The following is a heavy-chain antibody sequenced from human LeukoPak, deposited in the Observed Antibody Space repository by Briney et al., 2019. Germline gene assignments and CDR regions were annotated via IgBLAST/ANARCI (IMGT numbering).Heavy chain of an antibody. CDR1: GFTFSNYV. CDR3: ARVAAAITETDYYMDV. V-gene: IGHV3-21*01. CDR2: IGTSGGDI. Sequence: GGSLRLSCAASGFTFSNYVMIWVRQAPGKGLEWVSIIGTSGGDIHYADSVKGRFSISRDNAKNSLYLQMNSLRAEDTAVYYCARVAAAITETDYYMDVWGKGTTVTVSS. J-gene: IGHJ6*03. D-gene: IGHD2-2*01.